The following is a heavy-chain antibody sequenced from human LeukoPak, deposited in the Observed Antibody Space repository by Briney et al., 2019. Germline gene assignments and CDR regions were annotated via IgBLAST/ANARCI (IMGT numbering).Heavy chain of an antibody. Sequence: GGSLRLSCAASGFTFSSYSMNWVRQAPGKGLEWVSSISSSSSYIYYADSVKGRFTISRDNAKHSLYLQMNSLRAEDTAVYYCARRTNLGYCSSTSCYNYYYYMDVWGKGTTVTVSS. CDR3: ARRTNLGYCSSTSCYNYYYYMDV. V-gene: IGHV3-21*01. CDR1: GFTFSSYS. J-gene: IGHJ6*03. D-gene: IGHD2-2*02. CDR2: ISSSSSYI.